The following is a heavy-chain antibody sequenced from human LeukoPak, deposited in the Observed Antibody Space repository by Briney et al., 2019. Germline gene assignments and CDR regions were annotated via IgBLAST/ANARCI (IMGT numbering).Heavy chain of an antibody. CDR2: INHSGST. D-gene: IGHD1-26*01. Sequence: SETLSLTCAVYGGSFSGYYWSWIRQPPGKGLEWIGEINHSGSTNYNPSLKSRVTISVDTSKNQFSLKLSSVTAADTAVYYCAGKSIVGATSAGFDFDYWGQGTLVTVSS. V-gene: IGHV4-34*01. CDR1: GGSFSGYY. J-gene: IGHJ4*02. CDR3: AGKSIVGATSAGFDFDY.